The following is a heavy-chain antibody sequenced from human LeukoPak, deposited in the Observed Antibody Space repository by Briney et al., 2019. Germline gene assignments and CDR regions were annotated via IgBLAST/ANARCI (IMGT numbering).Heavy chain of an antibody. Sequence: ASVKVSCKASGYTFTTYYIHWVRQAPGQGLEWMGVIDPTSGKTHYAQKFQGRVTMNRDMSTSTIYLELTSLRSDDTAFYYCARDLRTVTVAGLGVFDIWGQGTIVSVSS. D-gene: IGHD6-19*01. J-gene: IGHJ3*02. CDR2: IDPTSGKT. V-gene: IGHV1-46*01. CDR1: GYTFTTYY. CDR3: ARDLRTVTVAGLGVFDI.